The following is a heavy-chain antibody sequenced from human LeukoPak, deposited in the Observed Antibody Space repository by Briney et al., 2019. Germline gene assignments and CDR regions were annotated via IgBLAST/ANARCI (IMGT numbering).Heavy chain of an antibody. CDR1: GFTFSNYW. Sequence: PGGSLRLSCAASGFTFSNYWMTWVRQAPGKGLEWVAHVKPDGSEKSYVDSVKGRFTISRDNAQNSLYLQMNSLRASDTAVYYCARQGTMWSPPFDCWGQGTLVTVSS. V-gene: IGHV3-7*03. CDR3: ARQGTMWSPPFDC. J-gene: IGHJ4*02. D-gene: IGHD1-7*01. CDR2: VKPDGSEK.